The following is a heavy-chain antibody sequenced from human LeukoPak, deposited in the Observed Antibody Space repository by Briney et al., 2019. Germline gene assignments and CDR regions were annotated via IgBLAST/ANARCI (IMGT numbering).Heavy chain of an antibody. J-gene: IGHJ4*02. CDR2: ISGSGGST. CDR3: AKDLYGSGSYYPDY. Sequence: GGSLRLSCAVSGFTFSSYGMSWVSQAGGKGMEWVSAISGSGGSTYYAASVKRRFTISRDNSKNTLYLQMNSLRAEDTAVYYCAKDLYGSGSYYPDYWGQGTLVTVSS. CDR1: GFTFSSYG. D-gene: IGHD3-10*01. V-gene: IGHV3-23*01.